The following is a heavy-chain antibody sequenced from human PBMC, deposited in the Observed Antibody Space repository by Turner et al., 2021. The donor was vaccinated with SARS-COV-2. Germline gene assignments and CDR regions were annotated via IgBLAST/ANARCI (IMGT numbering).Heavy chain of an antibody. V-gene: IGHV3-21*01. D-gene: IGHD3-22*01. CDR1: GFTFSGHS. J-gene: IGHJ3*02. Sequence: EVQLVESGGGLVKPGGSLRLSCAASGFTFSGHSMNWVRQAPRKGLEWVSSISSSSNYIYYADSVKGRFTISRDNAKNSLFLQMNSLRAEDTAVYYCARARWDYYDSSGYYPDAFDIWGQGTMVTVSS. CDR3: ARARWDYYDSSGYYPDAFDI. CDR2: ISSSSNYI.